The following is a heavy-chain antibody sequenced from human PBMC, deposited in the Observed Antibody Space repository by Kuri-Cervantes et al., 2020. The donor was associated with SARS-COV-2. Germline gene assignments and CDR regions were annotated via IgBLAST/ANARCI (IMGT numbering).Heavy chain of an antibody. Sequence: SVKVSCKASGGTFSSYAISWVRQAPGQGLEWMGGIIPIFGTANYAQKFQGRVTITADKSTSTAYMELSSLRSEDTAVYYCARDEGDIVVVPAAIANPNWFDPWGQGTLVTVSS. CDR3: ARDEGDIVVVPAAIANPNWFDP. D-gene: IGHD2-2*02. CDR2: IIPIFGTA. V-gene: IGHV1-69*06. J-gene: IGHJ5*02. CDR1: GGTFSSYA.